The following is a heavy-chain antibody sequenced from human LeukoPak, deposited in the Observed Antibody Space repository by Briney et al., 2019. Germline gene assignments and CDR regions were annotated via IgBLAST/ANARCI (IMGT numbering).Heavy chain of an antibody. V-gene: IGHV1-18*01. CDR1: GYTFTSYG. CDR2: ISAYNGNT. J-gene: IGHJ4*02. D-gene: IGHD6-19*01. Sequence: ASVKVSCKASGYTFTSYGISWVRQAPGQGLEWMGWISAYNGNTNYAQKLQGRVTMTTDTSTSTAYMELRSLRSDDTAVYYCARALEPYSSGWYFEVGSDYWGQGTLVTVSS. CDR3: ARALEPYSSGWYFEVGSDY.